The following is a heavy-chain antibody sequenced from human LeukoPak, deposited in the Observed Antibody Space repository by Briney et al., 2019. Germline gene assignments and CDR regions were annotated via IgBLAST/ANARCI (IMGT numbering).Heavy chain of an antibody. CDR1: GYTFTSYG. Sequence: ASVKVSCKASGYTFTSYGISWVRQAPGQGLEWMGWTSAYNGNTNYAQKLQGRVTMTTDTSTSTAYMELRSLKSDDTAVYYCARLRAVAGRGASRWFDPWGQGTLVTVSS. CDR2: TSAYNGNT. CDR3: ARLRAVAGRGASRWFDP. V-gene: IGHV1-18*01. J-gene: IGHJ5*02. D-gene: IGHD6-19*01.